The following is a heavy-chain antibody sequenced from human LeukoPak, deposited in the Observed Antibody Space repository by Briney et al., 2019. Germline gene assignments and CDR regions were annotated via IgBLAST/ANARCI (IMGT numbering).Heavy chain of an antibody. CDR1: GGSISGSISGTY. CDR2: IHSSGST. CDR3: ARGSQNYYNPFDN. D-gene: IGHD3-10*01. V-gene: IGHV4-4*07. Sequence: PSETLSLTCTVSGGSISGSISGTYWIWVRQPAGKGLEWIGRIHSSGSTKYNPSLKSRVTMSVDTSKNQLFLRLTSVTAADTALYYCARGSQNYYNPFDNWGQGTLVTVSS. J-gene: IGHJ4*02.